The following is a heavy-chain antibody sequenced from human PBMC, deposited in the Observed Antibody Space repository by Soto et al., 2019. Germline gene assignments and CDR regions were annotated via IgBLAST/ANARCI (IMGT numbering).Heavy chain of an antibody. CDR2: IASDGRDK. CDR1: GFTFSSYG. CDR3: AKGRHIGPAGYYFDY. Sequence: GPLRLSCATSGFTFSSYGMHWVRQAPGKGLEWVTVIASDGRDKKYADSVKGRFTISRDNSKSTLYLQMNSLRAEDTAVYYCAKGRHIGPAGYYFDYWGQGALVTVSS. D-gene: IGHD6-13*01. J-gene: IGHJ4*02. V-gene: IGHV3-30*18.